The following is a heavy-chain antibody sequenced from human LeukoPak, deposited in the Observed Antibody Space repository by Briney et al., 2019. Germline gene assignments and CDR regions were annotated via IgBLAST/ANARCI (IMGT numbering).Heavy chain of an antibody. CDR3: ARVISGTWLWF. Sequence: GASVKVSCKASGGTFSSYAISWVRQPPGQGLEWMGRIIQTLEIANYAQKFQGRVTITADKSTSTAYMELSSLTPEDTAVYYCARVISGTWLWFWGQGTLVTVSS. V-gene: IGHV1-69*04. J-gene: IGHJ4*02. CDR1: GGTFSSYA. CDR2: IIQTLEIA. D-gene: IGHD1-14*01.